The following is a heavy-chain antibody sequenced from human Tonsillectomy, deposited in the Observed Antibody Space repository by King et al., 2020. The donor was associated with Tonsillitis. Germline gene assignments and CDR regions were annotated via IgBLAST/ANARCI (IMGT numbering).Heavy chain of an antibody. D-gene: IGHD3-9*01. J-gene: IGHJ6*03. CDR2: INHSGST. Sequence: VQLQQWGAGLLKPSETLSLTCTIYGGSFSGYYWSWVRQPPGKGLEWIGEINHSGSTNYNPSLKNRVTISVETSENQVSLKVTSVTAADTALYYCARVETGPVYHYMDVWGKGTTVTVSS. V-gene: IGHV4-34*01. CDR3: ARVETGPVYHYMDV. CDR1: GGSFSGYY.